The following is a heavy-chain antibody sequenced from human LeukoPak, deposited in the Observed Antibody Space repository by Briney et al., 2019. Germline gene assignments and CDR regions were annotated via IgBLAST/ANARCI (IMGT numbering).Heavy chain of an antibody. CDR3: ARGHQLLAFDP. Sequence: SETLPLTCAVYGGSFSGYYWSWIRQPPGKGLEWIGEINHSGSTNYNPSLKSRVTISVDTSKNQSSLKLSSVTAADTAVYYCARGHQLLAFDPWGQGTLVTVSS. CDR1: GGSFSGYY. D-gene: IGHD2-2*01. J-gene: IGHJ5*02. CDR2: INHSGST. V-gene: IGHV4-34*01.